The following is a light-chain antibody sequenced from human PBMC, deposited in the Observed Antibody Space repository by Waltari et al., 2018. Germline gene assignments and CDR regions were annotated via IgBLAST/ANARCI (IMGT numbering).Light chain of an antibody. CDR2: KAS. J-gene: IGKJ1*01. CDR3: QQYNSYTWT. Sequence: DIQMTQSPSTLSASVGDRVTITCRASQRISSWLAWYQQKPGKAPKLLIYKASNLEGGVPSRFSGSGSGTEFTLTISSLQPDDFATYYCQQYNSYTWTFGQGTKVEIK. CDR1: QRISSW. V-gene: IGKV1-5*03.